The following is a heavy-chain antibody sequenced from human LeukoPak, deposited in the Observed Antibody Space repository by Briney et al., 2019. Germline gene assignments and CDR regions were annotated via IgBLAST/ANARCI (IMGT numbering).Heavy chain of an antibody. CDR3: TRRMWFGESPYFDY. J-gene: IGHJ4*02. CDR2: ISAYNGNT. Sequence: GASVKVSCKASGYTFPSYGISWVRQAPGQGLEWMGWISAYNGNTNYVQKLQGRVTLTTDTSTSTAYMELRRLESDDTAVYYCTRRMWFGESPYFDYWGQGTLVTVSS. CDR1: GYTFPSYG. V-gene: IGHV1-18*01. D-gene: IGHD3-10*01.